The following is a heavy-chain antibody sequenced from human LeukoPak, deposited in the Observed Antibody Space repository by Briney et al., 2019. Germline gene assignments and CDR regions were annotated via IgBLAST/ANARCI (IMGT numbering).Heavy chain of an antibody. Sequence: ASVKVSCTASGYTFTSYDINWVRQATGQGLEWMGWMNPNSGNTGYAQKFQGRVTMTRNTSISTAYMELSSLRSEDTAVYYCARGPPPPSCSSTSCFKPFDYWGQGTLVTVSS. J-gene: IGHJ4*02. CDR3: ARGPPPPSCSSTSCFKPFDY. D-gene: IGHD2-2*01. V-gene: IGHV1-8*01. CDR2: MNPNSGNT. CDR1: GYTFTSYD.